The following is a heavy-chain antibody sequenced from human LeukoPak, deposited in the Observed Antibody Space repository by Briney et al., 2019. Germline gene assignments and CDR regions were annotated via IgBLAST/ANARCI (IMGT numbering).Heavy chain of an antibody. Sequence: SETLSLTCTVSGYSISSSSYYWGWIRQPPGKGLEWIGNIYYGGNTFYNPSLKSRVTISVDTSKSQFSLKLTSVTAADTAVYYCARQSGAGGWYSGYWGQGTLVTVSS. J-gene: IGHJ4*02. CDR1: GYSISSSSYY. CDR2: IYYGGNT. V-gene: IGHV4-39*01. CDR3: ARQSGAGGWYSGY. D-gene: IGHD6-19*01.